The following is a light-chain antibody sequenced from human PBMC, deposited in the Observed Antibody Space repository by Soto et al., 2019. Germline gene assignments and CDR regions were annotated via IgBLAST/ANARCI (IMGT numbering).Light chain of an antibody. V-gene: IGKV3-11*01. J-gene: IGKJ4*01. CDR2: AAA. CDR1: QSGSNS. CDR3: PQRINECIS. Sequence: ELGLTRSPATLSLSTGDPATLACSAGQSGSNSFAWYQQKPGQAPRLLIYAAANRATGIPARFSGSGSGTDFTLTLISLETDDFTSDACPQRINECISFGGGTQVEIK.